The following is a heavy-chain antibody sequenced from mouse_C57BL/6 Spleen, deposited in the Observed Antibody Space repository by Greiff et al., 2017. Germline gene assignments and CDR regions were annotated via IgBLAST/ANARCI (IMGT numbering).Heavy chain of an antibody. D-gene: IGHD1-1*01. Sequence: VHVKQSVAELVRPGASVKLSCTASGFNIKNTYMHWVKQRPEQGLEWIGRIDPANGNTKYAPKFQGKATITADTSSNTAYLQLSSLTSEDTAIYYCARDYYGSSYDWYFDVWGTGTTVTVSS. J-gene: IGHJ1*03. CDR2: IDPANGNT. CDR1: GFNIKNTY. V-gene: IGHV14-3*01. CDR3: ARDYYGSSYDWYFDV.